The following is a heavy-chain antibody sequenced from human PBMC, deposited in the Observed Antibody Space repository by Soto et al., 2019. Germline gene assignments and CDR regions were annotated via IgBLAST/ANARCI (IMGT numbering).Heavy chain of an antibody. CDR1: GFTFSSYS. CDR3: ARDSDDSSGYYLLGVYYFDY. D-gene: IGHD3-22*01. Sequence: EVQLVESGGGLVQPGGSLRLSCAASGFTFSSYSMNWVRQAPGKGLEWVSYISSSSSTIYYADSVKGRFTLSRDNAKNSLYLQMNSLRAEDTAVYYCARDSDDSSGYYLLGVYYFDYWGQGTLVTVSS. V-gene: IGHV3-48*01. J-gene: IGHJ4*02. CDR2: ISSSSSTI.